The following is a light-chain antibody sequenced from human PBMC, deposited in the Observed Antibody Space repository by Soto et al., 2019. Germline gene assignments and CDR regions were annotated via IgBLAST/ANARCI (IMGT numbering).Light chain of an antibody. Sequence: QSALTQPASVSGSPGQSSTISSTGTSSDVGGYNFVSWYQQHPGKVPKLMIFDVNRRPSGVSDRFSGSKSGNTASLTISGLQAEDEGDYYCCSYTSSSTHVFGSGTKVTVL. CDR3: CSYTSSSTHV. CDR2: DVN. CDR1: SSDVGGYNF. J-gene: IGLJ1*01. V-gene: IGLV2-14*03.